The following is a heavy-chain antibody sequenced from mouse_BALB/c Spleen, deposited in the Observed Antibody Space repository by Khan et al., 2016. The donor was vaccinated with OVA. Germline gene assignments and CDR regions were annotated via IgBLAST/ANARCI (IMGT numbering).Heavy chain of an antibody. CDR3: ARDYGSRYLYFDV. V-gene: IGHV3-5*02. CDR2: IYYSGTV. J-gene: IGHJ1*01. CDR1: GISITSGNYR. D-gene: IGHD1-1*01. Sequence: EVQLQESGPGLVKPSQTVSLTCTVTGISITSGNYRWSWIRQFPGNKLEWVGNIYYSGTVTYNPSLTSRTTITRDTSTNQFFLEMNSLTAEDTATSCCARDYGSRYLYFDVWGAGTAVTVSS.